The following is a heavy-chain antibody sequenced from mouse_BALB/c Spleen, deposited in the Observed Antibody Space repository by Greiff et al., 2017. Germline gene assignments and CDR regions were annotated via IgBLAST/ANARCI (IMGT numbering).Heavy chain of an antibody. J-gene: IGHJ1*01. Sequence: EVKLQESGAELVKPGASVKLSCTASGFNIKDTYMHWVKQRPEQGLEWIGRIDPANGNTKYDPKFQGKATITADTSSNTAYLQLSSLTSEDTAVYYCAISNYWYFDVWGAGTTVTVSS. V-gene: IGHV14-3*02. CDR3: AISNYWYFDV. D-gene: IGHD2-5*01. CDR1: GFNIKDTY. CDR2: IDPANGNT.